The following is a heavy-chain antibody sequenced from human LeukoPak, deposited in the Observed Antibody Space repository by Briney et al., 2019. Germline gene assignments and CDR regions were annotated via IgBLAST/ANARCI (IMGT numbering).Heavy chain of an antibody. CDR2: IYTSGST. CDR1: GGSISSGSYY. V-gene: IGHV4-61*02. D-gene: IGHD1-1*01. Sequence: SETLSLTCTVSGGSISSGSYYWSWLRQPAGKGLDWIGRIYTSGSTNYNPSLKSRVTISVDTSKNQFSLKLSSVTAADTAVYYCASGPPWDYYYYMDVWGKGTTVTVSS. CDR3: ASGPPWDYYYYMDV. J-gene: IGHJ6*03.